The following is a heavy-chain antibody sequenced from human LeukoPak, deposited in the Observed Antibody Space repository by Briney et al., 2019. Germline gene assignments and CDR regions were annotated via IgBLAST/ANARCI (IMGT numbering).Heavy chain of an antibody. CDR3: ARTPPDTSHNPPSYYMDV. Sequence: SQTLSLTCAISGDSVSSNSAAGNWIRQSPSRGLEWLGRTYYRYKWYNDYAVSVKSRITINPDTSKNQISLQLNSVTPEDTAVYYCARTPPDTSHNPPSYYMDVWGKGTTVTVSS. J-gene: IGHJ6*03. V-gene: IGHV6-1*01. D-gene: IGHD2-2*02. CDR1: GDSVSSNSAA. CDR2: TYYRYKWYN.